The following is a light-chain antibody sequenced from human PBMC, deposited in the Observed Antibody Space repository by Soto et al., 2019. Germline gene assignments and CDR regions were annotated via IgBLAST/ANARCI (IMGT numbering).Light chain of an antibody. J-gene: IGLJ3*02. Sequence: NFLLTQPHSVSESPGKTVIISCTRSSGSIASNYVQWYQQRPGSAPTIVIYEDNQRPSGAPDRFSGSVDSSSNSASLTISGLKTEDEADYYCHSYESNNVVFGGGTKLTVL. CDR1: SGSIASNY. CDR2: EDN. V-gene: IGLV6-57*03. CDR3: HSYESNNVV.